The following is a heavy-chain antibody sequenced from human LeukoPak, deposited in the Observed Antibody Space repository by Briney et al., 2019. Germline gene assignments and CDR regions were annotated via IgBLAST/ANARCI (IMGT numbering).Heavy chain of an antibody. D-gene: IGHD3-3*01. CDR2: INHSGST. V-gene: IGHV4-39*07. Sequence: SETLSLTCTVSGDSISSSSYYWGWIRQPPGKGLEWIGEINHSGSTNYNPSLKSRVTISVDTSKNQFSLKLSSVTAADTAVYYCARMTIFGVVTRRGLDVWGKGTTVTVSS. J-gene: IGHJ6*04. CDR1: GDSISSSSYY. CDR3: ARMTIFGVVTRRGLDV.